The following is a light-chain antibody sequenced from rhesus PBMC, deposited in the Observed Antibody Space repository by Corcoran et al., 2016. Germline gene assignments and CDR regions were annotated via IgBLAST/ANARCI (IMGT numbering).Light chain of an antibody. CDR3: QVWDGSSDDV. Sequence: SYDVTQPRSVSVSPGQTARITCGGENIGSKFVHWYQQKPAQAPVLVIYKDSNRPSGIPERFSGSNSGNTATLTISGVEAGDEADYYCQVWDGSSDDVFGSGTKLTVL. CDR1: NIGSKF. J-gene: IGLJ6*01. V-gene: IGLV3-29*01. CDR2: KDS.